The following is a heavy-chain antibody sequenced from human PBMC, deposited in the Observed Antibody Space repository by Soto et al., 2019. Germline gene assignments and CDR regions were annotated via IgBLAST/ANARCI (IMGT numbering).Heavy chain of an antibody. V-gene: IGHV1-69*13. CDR2: IIPIFGTA. J-gene: IGHJ6*02. CDR3: AIGYFRLYYYGMDV. D-gene: IGHD6-13*01. CDR1: GGTFSSYA. Sequence: ASVKVSCKASGGTFSSYAISWVRQAPGQGLEWMGGIIPIFGTANYAQKFQGRVTITADESTSTAYMELSSLRSEDTAVYYCAIGYFRLYYYGMDVWGQGTTVTVSS.